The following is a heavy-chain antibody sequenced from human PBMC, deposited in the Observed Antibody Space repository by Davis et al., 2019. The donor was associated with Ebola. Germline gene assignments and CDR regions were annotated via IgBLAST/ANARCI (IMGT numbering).Heavy chain of an antibody. J-gene: IGHJ6*02. CDR3: ASPHYGSGSYSYYYYGMDV. V-gene: IGHV3-30-3*01. CDR2: ISYDGSNK. CDR1: GFTFSSYA. Sequence: PGGSLRFSCAASGFTFSSYAMHWVRQAPGKGLEWVAVISYDGSNKYYADSVKGRFTISRDNSKNTLYLQMNSLRAEDTAVYYCASPHYGSGSYSYYYYGMDVWGQGTTVTVSS. D-gene: IGHD3-10*01.